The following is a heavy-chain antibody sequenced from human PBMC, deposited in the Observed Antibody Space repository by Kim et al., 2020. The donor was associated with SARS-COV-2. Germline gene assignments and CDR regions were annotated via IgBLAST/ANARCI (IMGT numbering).Heavy chain of an antibody. CDR1: GDAVSDPHW. CDR2: IHHGGST. CDR3: ATTVPFYLDK. V-gene: IGHV4-4*02. Sequence: SETLSLTCAVSGDAVSDPHWWNWVRQPPGKGLEWIGEIHHGGSTNYNPSLKSRATILVDKSKNQFSLRLISVTASDTAVYYCATTVPFYLDKWGLGILVT. D-gene: IGHD6-6*01. J-gene: IGHJ4*02.